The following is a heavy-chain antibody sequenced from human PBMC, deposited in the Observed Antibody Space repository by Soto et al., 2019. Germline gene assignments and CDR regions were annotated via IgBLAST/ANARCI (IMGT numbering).Heavy chain of an antibody. CDR1: GGSITSSY. J-gene: IGHJ4*02. CDR2: IYYSGST. D-gene: IGHD3-9*01. V-gene: IGHV4-59*01. Sequence: QVQLQESGPGLVKPSETLSLTCTGSGGSITSSYWSWIRQPPGKGLEWIGYIYYSGSTNYNPSLKSRVTISVDTSKNQFSLNLSSVTAADTAVYFCARGLRYFDWWGQGTLVTVSS. CDR3: ARGLRYFDW.